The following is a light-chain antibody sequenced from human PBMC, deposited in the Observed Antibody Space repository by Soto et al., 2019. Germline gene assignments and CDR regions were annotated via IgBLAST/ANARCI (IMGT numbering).Light chain of an antibody. CDR1: QTVATN. J-gene: IGKJ1*01. CDR2: HAS. Sequence: EIVMTQSPATLSVSPGERGTLSCRASQTVATNLAWYQQKPGQAPRLLIYHASTRATGIPARFSGSGSGTEFTLTISSLQSEDSATYYCQQSSITPRSFGQGTRVEIK. V-gene: IGKV3D-15*01. CDR3: QQSSITPRS.